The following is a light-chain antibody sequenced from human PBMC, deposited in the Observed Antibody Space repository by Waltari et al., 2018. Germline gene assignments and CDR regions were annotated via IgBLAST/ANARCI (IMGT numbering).Light chain of an antibody. V-gene: IGLV3-10*01. CDR3: YSTDRTGKQRV. CDR1: ALPNKY. Sequence: SYKLTQPPSVSVSPGQTARLTCSGDALPNKYGYWYQQKSGQAPVLVIYEDNKRRSGIPERFSGSSSGTMVTLTISGAQVEDEGDYYCYSTDRTGKQRVFGGGTKLTVL. J-gene: IGLJ2*01. CDR2: EDN.